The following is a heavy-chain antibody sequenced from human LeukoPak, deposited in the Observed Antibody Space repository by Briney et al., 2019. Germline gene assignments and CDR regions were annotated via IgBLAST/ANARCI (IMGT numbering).Heavy chain of an antibody. V-gene: IGHV3-20*04. J-gene: IGHJ3*02. CDR1: GFTFDDYG. D-gene: IGHD2-15*01. CDR2: INWNGGST. Sequence: GGSLRLSCAAPGFTFDDYGMSWVRQAPGKGLEWVPGINWNGGSTVYADSVKGRFTISRDNAKSSLYLQMNSLRAEDTALYYCARAGREGYCTGGSCYGPGDHGFDIWGQGTMVTVSS. CDR3: ARAGREGYCTGGSCYGPGDHGFDI.